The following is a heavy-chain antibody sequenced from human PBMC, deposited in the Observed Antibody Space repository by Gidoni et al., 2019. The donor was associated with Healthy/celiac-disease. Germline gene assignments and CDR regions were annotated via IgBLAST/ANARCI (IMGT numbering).Heavy chain of an antibody. Sequence: QVQLVQPGAAAKKPGASAKASRKAPGYPSTGYYMHWVRQAPGQGLEWMGWINPNSGGTNYAQKVQGRVTITRNTSISTAYMELSRLRSDDTAVYYCARDLAQLAMDVWGQGTTVTVSS. CDR3: ARDLAQLAMDV. V-gene: IGHV1-2*02. J-gene: IGHJ6*02. D-gene: IGHD1-1*01. CDR2: INPNSGGT. CDR1: GYPSTGYY.